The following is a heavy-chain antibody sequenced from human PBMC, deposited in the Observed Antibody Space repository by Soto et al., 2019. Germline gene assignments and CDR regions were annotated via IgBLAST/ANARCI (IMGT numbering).Heavy chain of an antibody. Sequence: EVQLVESGGGLVQPGGSLRLSCAASGFTFSSYSINWVRQAPGKGLEWFSYITSDSSTISYADSVKGRFTVSRDNAKKSLYLQMNSLRDEDTAVYYCARVGRGVYGMDVWGQGTSVTVSS. CDR3: ARVGRGVYGMDV. CDR1: GFTFSSYS. CDR2: ITSDSSTI. J-gene: IGHJ6*02. V-gene: IGHV3-48*02. D-gene: IGHD2-8*01.